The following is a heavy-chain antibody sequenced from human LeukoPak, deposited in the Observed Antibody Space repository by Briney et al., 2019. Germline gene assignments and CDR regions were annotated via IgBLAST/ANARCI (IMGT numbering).Heavy chain of an antibody. CDR3: AKGVVPAPDAFDI. D-gene: IGHD2-2*01. Sequence: PGGSLRLSCAASGFTFSDYYMSWIRQAPGKGLEWVSYISSSGSTIYYADSVKGRFTISRDNSKNTLYLQMNSLRAEDTAVYYCAKGVVPAPDAFDIWGQGTMVTVSS. V-gene: IGHV3-11*01. CDR2: ISSSGSTI. CDR1: GFTFSDYY. J-gene: IGHJ3*02.